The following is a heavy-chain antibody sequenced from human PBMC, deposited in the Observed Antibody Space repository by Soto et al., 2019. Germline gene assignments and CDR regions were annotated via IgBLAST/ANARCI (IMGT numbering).Heavy chain of an antibody. D-gene: IGHD4-17*01. CDR3: ARGGSQYGDYGDWFDP. J-gene: IGHJ5*02. CDR2: ISAYNGNT. CDR1: GYTFTSYG. V-gene: IGHV1-18*01. Sequence: ASVKVSCKASGYTFTSYGISWVRQAPGQGLEWMGWISAYNGNTNYAQKLQGRVTMTTDTSTSTAYMELRSLRSDDTAVYYCARGGSQYGDYGDWFDPWAQGTLVTVSS.